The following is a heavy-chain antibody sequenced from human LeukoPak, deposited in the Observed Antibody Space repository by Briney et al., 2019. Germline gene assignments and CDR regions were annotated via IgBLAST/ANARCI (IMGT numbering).Heavy chain of an antibody. CDR2: VSDSGDAT. J-gene: IGHJ4*02. Sequence: GGSLRLSCAASGFTFRSYAMSWVRQPPGKGLEWVSAVSDSGDATRYADSVKGRFTISRDNSKDTLYLQMNSLRAEDTAVYYCARDGPRYSSTFDYWGQGTLVTVSS. CDR1: GFTFRSYA. CDR3: ARDGPRYSSTFDY. D-gene: IGHD6-13*01. V-gene: IGHV3-23*01.